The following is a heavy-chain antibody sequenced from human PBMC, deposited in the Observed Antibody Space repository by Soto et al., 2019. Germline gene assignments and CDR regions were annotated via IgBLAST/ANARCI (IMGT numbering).Heavy chain of an antibody. Sequence: EVQLVESGGGLVQPGGSLRLSCAASGFTFSSYAMQWVRQAPGKGLEYVSAISSNGGSTYYANSVKGRFTISRDNSKNTLYLQMGSLRAEEMAVYYCASSPAGDFWSGYNYYYYMDVWGKGTTVTVSS. V-gene: IGHV3-64*01. J-gene: IGHJ6*03. D-gene: IGHD3-3*01. CDR2: ISSNGGST. CDR3: ASSPAGDFWSGYNYYYYMDV. CDR1: GFTFSSYA.